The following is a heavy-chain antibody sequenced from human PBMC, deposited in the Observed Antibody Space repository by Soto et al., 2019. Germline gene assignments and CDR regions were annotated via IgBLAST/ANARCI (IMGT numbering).Heavy chain of an antibody. V-gene: IGHV1-2*04. CDR1: GYSFTDYH. Sequence: APVKVSCKASGYSFTDYHIHWVRQAPGQGLEWLGRINPKSGGTSTAQKFQGWVTMTRDRSISTVYVELTRLRSDDTAVYFCARGHSTDCSNGVCSFFYNHEMDVWGQGTTVTVS. D-gene: IGHD2-8*01. CDR2: INPKSGGT. CDR3: ARGHSTDCSNGVCSFFYNHEMDV. J-gene: IGHJ6*02.